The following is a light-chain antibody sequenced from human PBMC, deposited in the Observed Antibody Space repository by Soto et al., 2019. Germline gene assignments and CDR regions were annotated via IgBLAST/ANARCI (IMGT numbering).Light chain of an antibody. CDR1: SSDVGGYNF. V-gene: IGLV2-23*02. CDR3: CSYAGSPHWV. J-gene: IGLJ3*02. Sequence: SALTQPASVSGSPGQSITISCTGTSSDVGGYNFVSWYQQHPGKAPKLMIYEVSKRPSGVSNRFSGSKSGNTASLTISGLQAEDEADYYCCSYAGSPHWVVGGGTKLTVL. CDR2: EVS.